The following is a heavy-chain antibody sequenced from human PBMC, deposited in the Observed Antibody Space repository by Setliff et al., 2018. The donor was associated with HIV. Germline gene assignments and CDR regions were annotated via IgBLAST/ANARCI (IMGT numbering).Heavy chain of an antibody. J-gene: IGHJ4*02. CDR1: GFTFTSHS. CDR2: ISGSGTYT. D-gene: IGHD3-22*01. CDR3: VRSLSGNSSTYYWAFDF. V-gene: IGHV3-21*01. Sequence: PGGSLRLSCVTSGFTFTSHSMNWVRLRPGKGLEWVASISGSGTYTHYADSVRGQFTVSRDNAKNSLWLQLDSLKVEDTALYFCVRSLSGNSSTYYWAFDFWGQGAPVTVSS.